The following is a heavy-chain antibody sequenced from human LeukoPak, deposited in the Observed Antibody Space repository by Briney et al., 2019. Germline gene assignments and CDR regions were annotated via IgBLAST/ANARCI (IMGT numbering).Heavy chain of an antibody. Sequence: SETLSLTCAVYGGSFSGYYWSWIRQPPGKGLEWIGEINHSGSTNYNPSLKSRVTISVDTSKNQFSLKLSSVTAADTAVYYCARGIYNTIFGVVRYYFDYWGQGTLVTVSS. J-gene: IGHJ4*02. CDR1: GGSFSGYY. V-gene: IGHV4-34*01. CDR3: ARGIYNTIFGVVRYYFDY. CDR2: INHSGST. D-gene: IGHD3-3*01.